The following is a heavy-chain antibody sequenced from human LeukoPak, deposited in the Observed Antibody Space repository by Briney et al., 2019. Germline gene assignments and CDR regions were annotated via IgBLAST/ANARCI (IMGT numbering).Heavy chain of an antibody. J-gene: IGHJ4*02. V-gene: IGHV3-30*18. Sequence: GGSLRLSCAASGFTFSNYGMHWVRQAPGKGLEWVAVISYDGSNKYYADSVKGRFTISRDNSKNTLYLQMNSLRAEDTAVYYCAKDRGVARKGPLSYDFDYWGQGTLVTVSS. CDR1: GFTFSNYG. CDR3: AKDRGVARKGPLSYDFDY. D-gene: IGHD3-10*01. CDR2: ISYDGSNK.